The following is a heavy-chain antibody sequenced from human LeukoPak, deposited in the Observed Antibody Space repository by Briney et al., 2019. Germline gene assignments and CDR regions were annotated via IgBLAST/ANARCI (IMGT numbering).Heavy chain of an antibody. CDR1: GYSFISYW. V-gene: IGHV5-51*01. Sequence: GESLRISCQGSGYSFISYWIGWVRQMPGKGLEWMGAIYPGDTETRYSPSFQGQVTISADKSISTAYRQWSSLRASDTAMFYCARQPSYSIGFGVDYWGKGTLATVSS. CDR2: IYPGDTET. CDR3: ARQPSYSIGFGVDY. J-gene: IGHJ4*02. D-gene: IGHD6-19*01.